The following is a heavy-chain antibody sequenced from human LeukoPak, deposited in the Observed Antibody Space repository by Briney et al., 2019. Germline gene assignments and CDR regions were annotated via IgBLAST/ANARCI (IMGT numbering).Heavy chain of an antibody. CDR3: SRSAYYDGSGNYYDY. CDR2: ISDGGSTT. V-gene: IGHV3-74*01. D-gene: IGHD3-22*01. CDR1: GFTFSSYW. Sequence: GGSLRLSCAASGFTFSSYWMHWIRQAPGKGLVWVSRISDGGSTTTYADSVKGRFTISRDNAKNTLYLQMNGLRAEDTAVYYCSRSAYYDGSGNYYDYWGQGTLDTVSS. J-gene: IGHJ4*02.